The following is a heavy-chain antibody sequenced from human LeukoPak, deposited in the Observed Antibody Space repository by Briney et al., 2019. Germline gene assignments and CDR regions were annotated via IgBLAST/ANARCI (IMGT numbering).Heavy chain of an antibody. J-gene: IGHJ5*02. D-gene: IGHD2-2*01. CDR3: ARVVRDCSSTSCLFWFDP. CDR2: INPNSGGT. V-gene: IGHV1-2*06. Sequence: ASVKVSCKASGYTFTGYYMHWVRQAPGQGLEWMGRINPNSGGTNYAQKFQGRVTMTRDTSISTAYMELSRLRSDDTAVYYCARVVRDCSSTSCLFWFDPWGQGTLVTVSS. CDR1: GYTFTGYY.